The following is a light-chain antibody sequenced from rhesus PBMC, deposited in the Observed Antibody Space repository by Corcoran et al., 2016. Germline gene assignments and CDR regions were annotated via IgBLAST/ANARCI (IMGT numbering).Light chain of an antibody. Sequence: DIQMTQSPSSLSASVGDRVTIPCRASQTISSYLAWYQQKPGKVPKLLIYAASTLQIGVPSRVSGSGSWTDFPLPISSLQPEDFATYYCQQHNSHPTFGQGTKVEIK. J-gene: IGKJ1*01. V-gene: IGKV1-44*03. CDR3: QQHNSHPT. CDR2: AAS. CDR1: QTISSY.